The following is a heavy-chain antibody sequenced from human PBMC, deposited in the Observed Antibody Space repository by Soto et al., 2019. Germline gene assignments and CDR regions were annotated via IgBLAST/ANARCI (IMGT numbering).Heavy chain of an antibody. CDR1: GFTFSSSG. CDR3: ARGGASPDS. Sequence: QVQLVESGGGVVQPGRSLRLSCAASGFTFSSSGMHWVRQAPGKGLEWVGVIWYDGSNKYYADSVKGRFTISRDNSKNTLYLQMNSLRAEDTAMYFCARGGASPDSWGQGTLVTVSS. J-gene: IGHJ4*02. CDR2: IWYDGSNK. V-gene: IGHV3-33*01.